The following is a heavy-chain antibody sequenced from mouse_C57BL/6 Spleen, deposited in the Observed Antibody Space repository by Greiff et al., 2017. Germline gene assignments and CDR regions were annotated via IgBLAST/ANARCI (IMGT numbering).Heavy chain of an antibody. V-gene: IGHV1-52*01. Sequence: VQLQQPGAELVRPGSSVKLSCKASGYTFTSYWMHWVKQRPIQGLEWIGNIYPSDSETNYNQKFKDKATLTVDKSSSTAYMQLSSLTSEDSAVYYCARGRGYYYAMDYWGQGTSVTVSS. CDR3: ARGRGYYYAMDY. J-gene: IGHJ4*01. CDR2: IYPSDSET. D-gene: IGHD3-1*01. CDR1: GYTFTSYW.